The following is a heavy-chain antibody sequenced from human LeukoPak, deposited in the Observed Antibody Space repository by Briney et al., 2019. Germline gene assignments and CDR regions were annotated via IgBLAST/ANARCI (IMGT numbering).Heavy chain of an antibody. V-gene: IGHV3-7*01. CDR3: ARLFAVPAATGLTYYYYGMDV. CDR2: IKQDGSEK. CDR1: GFTFSSYW. J-gene: IGHJ6*02. Sequence: GGPLRLSCAASGFTFSSYWMSWVRQAPGKGLEWVANIKQDGSEKYYVDSVKGRFTISRDNAKNSLYLQMNSLRAEDTAVYYCARLFAVPAATGLTYYYYGMDVWGQGTTVTVSS. D-gene: IGHD2-2*01.